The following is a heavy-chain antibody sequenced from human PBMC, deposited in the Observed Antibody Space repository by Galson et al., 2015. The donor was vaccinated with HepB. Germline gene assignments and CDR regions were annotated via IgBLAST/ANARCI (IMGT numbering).Heavy chain of an antibody. J-gene: IGHJ4*02. CDR1: GYSFTSYW. V-gene: IGHV5-10-1*01. CDR3: ARQHSGYDFGGSLWGY. D-gene: IGHD5-12*01. Sequence: QSGAEVKKPGESLRISCKGSGYSFTSYWISWVRQMPGKGLEWMGRIDPSDSYTNYSPSFQGHVTISADKPISTAYLQWSSLKASDTAMYYCARQHSGYDFGGSLWGYWGQGTLVTVSS. CDR2: IDPSDSYT.